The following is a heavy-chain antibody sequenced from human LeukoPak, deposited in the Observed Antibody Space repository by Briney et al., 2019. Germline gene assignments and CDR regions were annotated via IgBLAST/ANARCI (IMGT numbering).Heavy chain of an antibody. CDR3: ARDPITAMAIFDY. CDR2: IYSGGST. J-gene: IGHJ4*02. Sequence: PGGSLRLSCAASGFTVSSNYMSWVRQAPGKGLEWVSVIYSGGSTYYADSVKGRFTISRDNSKNTLYLQMNSLRAEDTAVYYCARDPITAMAIFDYWGQGTLVTVSS. CDR1: GFTVSSNY. V-gene: IGHV3-53*05. D-gene: IGHD5-18*01.